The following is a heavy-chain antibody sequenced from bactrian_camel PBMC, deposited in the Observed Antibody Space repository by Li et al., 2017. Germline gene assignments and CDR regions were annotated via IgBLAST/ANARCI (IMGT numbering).Heavy chain of an antibody. CDR1: GSTPRC. CDR2: IDGDGRS. CDR3: AAHNAAY. V-gene: IGHV3S26*01. J-gene: IGHJ4*01. Sequence: HVQLVESGGDSVQAGGSLRLSCVASGSTPRCMAWFRQAPGKERGGVGAIDGDGRSRYADFMKDQFTISRDNAKNTLYLQMNSLKPEDTAVYYCAAHNAAYWGQGTQVTVS.